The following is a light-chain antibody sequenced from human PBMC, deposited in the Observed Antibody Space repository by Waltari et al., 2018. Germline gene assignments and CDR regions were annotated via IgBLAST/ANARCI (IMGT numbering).Light chain of an antibody. V-gene: IGKV1-5*03. Sequence: DIQMTPSPSTLSAYVGARVTITCRASQSIGPWLAWYQQKPGKAPKLLIYKASLQSGVPSRFSGSGSGTEFTLTISSLQPDDIAMYYCQHFNGFPWTFGQGTKVEVK. CDR2: KAS. CDR1: QSIGPW. CDR3: QHFNGFPWT. J-gene: IGKJ1*01.